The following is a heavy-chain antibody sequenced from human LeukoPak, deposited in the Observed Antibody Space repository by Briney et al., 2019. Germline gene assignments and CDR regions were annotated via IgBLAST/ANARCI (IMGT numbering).Heavy chain of an antibody. CDR2: IRYDGSNK. D-gene: IGHD7-27*01. CDR3: ARHVGISF. J-gene: IGHJ4*02. V-gene: IGHV3-30*02. CDR1: GFTFSSYG. Sequence: GGSLRLSCAASGFTFSSYGMHWVRQAPGKGLEWVAFIRYDGSNKYYADSVKGRFTISRDNSKNSLFLQLSNLRSDDTAIYYCARHVGISFWGQGTLVIVSS.